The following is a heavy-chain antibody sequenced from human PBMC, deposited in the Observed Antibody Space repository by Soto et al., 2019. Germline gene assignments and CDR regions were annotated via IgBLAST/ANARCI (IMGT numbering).Heavy chain of an antibody. J-gene: IGHJ6*02. Sequence: GGSLRLSCAASGFTFSSYEMNWVRQAPGKGLEWVSYISSSGSTIYYADSVKGRFTISRDNAKNSLYLQMNSLRAEDTAVYYCARAVAGTIYYYYGMDVWGQGTTVTVSS. CDR2: ISSSGSTI. CDR1: GFTFSSYE. V-gene: IGHV3-48*03. CDR3: ARAVAGTIYYYYGMDV. D-gene: IGHD6-19*01.